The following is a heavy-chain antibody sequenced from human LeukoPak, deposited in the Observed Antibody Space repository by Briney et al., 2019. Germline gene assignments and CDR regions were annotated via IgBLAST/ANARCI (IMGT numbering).Heavy chain of an antibody. Sequence: GESLKISCKGSGYSFTSYWISWVRQMPGKGLEWMGRIDPSDSYTNYSPSFQGHVTISADKTISTAYLQWCSPRTSLTTVYYCACRGWGVWGSIDYWGQGTLVTVSS. D-gene: IGHD3-16*01. V-gene: IGHV5-10-1*01. CDR2: IDPSDSYT. J-gene: IGHJ4*02. CDR1: GYSFTSYW. CDR3: ACRGWGVWGSIDY.